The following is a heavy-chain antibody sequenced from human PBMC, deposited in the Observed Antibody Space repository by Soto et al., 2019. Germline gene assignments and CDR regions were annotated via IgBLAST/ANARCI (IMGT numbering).Heavy chain of an antibody. CDR1: GYTFTSYD. V-gene: IGHV1-8*01. CDR2: MNPNSSNT. Sequence: ASVKVSCKASGYTFTSYDINWVRQATGQGLEWMGWMNPNSSNTGYAQKFQGRVTMTRNTSISTAYKELSSLRSEDTAVYYCARGSGYDILTGYFHYYYYMDVWGKGTTVTVSS. CDR3: ARGSGYDILTGYFHYYYYMDV. J-gene: IGHJ6*03. D-gene: IGHD3-9*01.